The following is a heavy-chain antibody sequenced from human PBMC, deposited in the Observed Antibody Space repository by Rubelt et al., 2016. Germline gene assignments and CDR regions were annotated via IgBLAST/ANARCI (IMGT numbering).Heavy chain of an antibody. CDR2: IYYSGST. D-gene: IGHD3-10*01. CDR3: ARVPLMLWFGELSVVDHGMDV. Sequence: GKGLEWIGSIYYSGSTYYNPSLKSRVTISVDTSKNQFSLKLSSVTAADTAVYYCARVPLMLWFGELSVVDHGMDVWGQGTTVTVSS. V-gene: IGHV4-39*07. J-gene: IGHJ6*02.